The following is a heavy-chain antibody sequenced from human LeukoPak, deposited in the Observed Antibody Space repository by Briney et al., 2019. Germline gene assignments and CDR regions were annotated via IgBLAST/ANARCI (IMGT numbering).Heavy chain of an antibody. CDR1: GYSFTNYW. CDR2: IYPGDSDS. D-gene: IGHD4-11*01. J-gene: IGHJ3*02. V-gene: IGHV5-51*01. Sequence: GESLKISCKGSGYSFTNYWIGWVRQMPGKGLEWMGIIYPGDSDSRYSPSFQGQVTISADKSISTAYLQWSSLKASDTAMYYCARKFLTTEGAFDIWGQGTIVTVSS. CDR3: ARKFLTTEGAFDI.